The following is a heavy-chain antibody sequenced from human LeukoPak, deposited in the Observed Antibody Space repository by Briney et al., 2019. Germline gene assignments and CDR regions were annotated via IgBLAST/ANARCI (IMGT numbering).Heavy chain of an antibody. D-gene: IGHD6-19*01. CDR3: VQTTGWPGFDY. CDR1: GVSISRFY. CDR2: VYSGVPT. V-gene: IGHV4-4*09. J-gene: IGHJ4*02. Sequence: PSETLSLTCTTSGVSISRFYWSWVRQPPGKGLEWIANVYSGVPTFFNPSLKSRATISVDTSKGQFSLQLASVTAADTAVYYCVQTTGWPGFDYWGQGILVTVSS.